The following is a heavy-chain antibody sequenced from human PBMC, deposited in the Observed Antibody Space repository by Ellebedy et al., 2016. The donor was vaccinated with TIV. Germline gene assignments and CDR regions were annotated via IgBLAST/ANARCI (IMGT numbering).Heavy chain of an antibody. V-gene: IGHV3-64*04. J-gene: IGHJ4*02. CDR1: GFTFSSYA. CDR2: ISSNGGST. CDR3: AKHLWFGDADY. D-gene: IGHD3-10*01. Sequence: GESLKISXSASGFTFSSYAMHWVRQAPGKGLEYVSAISSNGGSTYYADSVKGRFTISRDNSKNTLYLQMNSLRAEDTAVYYCAKHLWFGDADYWGQGTLVTVSS.